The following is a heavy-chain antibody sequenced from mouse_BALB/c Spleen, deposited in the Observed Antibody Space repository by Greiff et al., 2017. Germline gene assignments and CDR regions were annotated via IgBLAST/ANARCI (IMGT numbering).Heavy chain of an antibody. CDR3: ARSSRVTTATAFFAY. D-gene: IGHD1-2*01. V-gene: IGHV1S81*02. Sequence: VQLQQSGAELVKPGASVKLSCKASGYTFTSYYMYWVKQRPGQGLEWIGEINPSNGGTNFNEKFKSKATLTVDKSSSTAYMQLSSLTSEDSAVYYCARSSRVTTATAFFAYWGQGTLVTVSA. CDR1: GYTFTSYY. CDR2: INPSNGGT. J-gene: IGHJ3*01.